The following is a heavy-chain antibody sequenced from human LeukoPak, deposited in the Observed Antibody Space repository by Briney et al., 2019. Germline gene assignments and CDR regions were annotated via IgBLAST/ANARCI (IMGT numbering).Heavy chain of an antibody. CDR3: ARHLCLMPTCNYGMVV. CDR2: INPGDSDT. Sequence: GESLKISRKSSGYSFTSYWIGWGRQMPGKGLEWVGIINPGDSDTRYSPSFQGQVTISADKSTSTAYLQRSSLKASNTAMYYCARHLCLMPTCNYGMVVWGQGNTVTVSS. D-gene: IGHD5-24*01. J-gene: IGHJ6*02. V-gene: IGHV5-51*01. CDR1: GYSFTSYW.